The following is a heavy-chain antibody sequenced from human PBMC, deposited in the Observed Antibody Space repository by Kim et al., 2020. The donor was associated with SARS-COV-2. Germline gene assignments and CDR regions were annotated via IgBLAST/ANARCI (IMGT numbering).Heavy chain of an antibody. CDR2: IYYSGST. CDR3: ARLAIITTVTPGFDY. Sequence: SETLSLTCTVSGGSISSSSYYWGWIRQPPGKGLEWIGSIYYSGSTYYNPSLKSRITISVDTSKNQFSLKLSSGTAADTAVYYCARLAIITTVTPGFDYWGEGTLVTVSS. V-gene: IGHV4-39*01. CDR1: GGSISSSSYY. J-gene: IGHJ4*02. D-gene: IGHD4-17*01.